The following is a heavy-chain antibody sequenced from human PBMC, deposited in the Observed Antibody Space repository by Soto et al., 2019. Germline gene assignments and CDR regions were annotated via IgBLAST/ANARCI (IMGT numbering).Heavy chain of an antibody. D-gene: IGHD3-9*01. CDR3: AREILTGYYPAGWFDP. J-gene: IGHJ5*02. V-gene: IGHV4-39*02. Sequence: QLQLQESGPGLVKPSETLSLTCTVSGGSISSSTYYWGWIRQPPGKGLEWIGSIYFRGSTYYNPSLKSRVTVSVDTSKKQFSLKLTSVTAADTAVYYCAREILTGYYPAGWFDPWGQGTLVTGSS. CDR1: GGSISSSTYY. CDR2: IYFRGST.